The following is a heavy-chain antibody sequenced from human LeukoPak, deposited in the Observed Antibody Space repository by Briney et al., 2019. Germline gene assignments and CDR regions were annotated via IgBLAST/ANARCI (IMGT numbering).Heavy chain of an antibody. D-gene: IGHD2-2*01. Sequence: ASVKVSCKASGYTFTSYGISWVRQAPGQGLEWMAWISAYNGNTNYAQKLQGRVTMTTDTSTSTAYMELRSLRSDDTAVYYCARDRGSVPALYYFDYWGQGTLVTVSS. CDR3: ARDRGSVPALYYFDY. V-gene: IGHV1-18*01. J-gene: IGHJ4*02. CDR2: ISAYNGNT. CDR1: GYTFTSYG.